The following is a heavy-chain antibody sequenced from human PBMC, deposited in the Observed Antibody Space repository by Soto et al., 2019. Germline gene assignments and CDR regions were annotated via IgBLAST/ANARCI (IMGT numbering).Heavy chain of an antibody. V-gene: IGHV1-18*01. D-gene: IGHD3-3*01. CDR2: ISAYNGNT. Sequence: GASVKVSCKASGYTFTSYGISWVRQAPGQGLEWMGWISAYNGNTNYAQKLQGRVTITTDKSTSTAYMELSSLRSEDTAVYYCASTNYDFWSDYYYYYYMDVWGKGTTVTVSS. CDR3: ASTNYDFWSDYYYYYYMDV. J-gene: IGHJ6*03. CDR1: GYTFTSYG.